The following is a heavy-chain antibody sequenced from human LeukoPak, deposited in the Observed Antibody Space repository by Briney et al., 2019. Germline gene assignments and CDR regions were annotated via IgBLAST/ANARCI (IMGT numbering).Heavy chain of an antibody. Sequence: ASVKVSXKASGYTFTNYGISLVRQAPGQGLEWMGWISGYSGNTNYAEKIQGRVTMTTDTSTSTTYTELRSLRSDDTAVYYCARDAVSTTTVGGIDYWGQGTLVTVSS. D-gene: IGHD5/OR15-5a*01. CDR1: GYTFTNYG. V-gene: IGHV1-18*01. CDR3: ARDAVSTTTVGGIDY. J-gene: IGHJ4*02. CDR2: ISGYSGNT.